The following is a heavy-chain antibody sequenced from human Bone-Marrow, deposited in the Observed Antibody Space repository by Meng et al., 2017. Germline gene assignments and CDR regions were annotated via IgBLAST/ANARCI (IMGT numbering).Heavy chain of an antibody. CDR3: ARELWFGEPEFDY. D-gene: IGHD3-10*01. J-gene: IGHJ4*02. Sequence: GESLKISCAASGFTFSSYAINWVRQAPGKGLEWVAVISYDGRNEYYADSVKGRFTISRDNSKNTLYLQMNSLRAEDTAVYYCARELWFGEPEFDYWGQGTLVTVSS. CDR2: ISYDGRNE. CDR1: GFTFSSYA. V-gene: IGHV3-30*04.